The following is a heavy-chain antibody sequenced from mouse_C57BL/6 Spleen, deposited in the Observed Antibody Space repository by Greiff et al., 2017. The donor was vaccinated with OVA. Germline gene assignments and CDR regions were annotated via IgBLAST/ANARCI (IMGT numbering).Heavy chain of an antibody. V-gene: IGHV5-9-1*02. Sequence: EVKLQESGEGLVKPGGSLKLSCAASGFTFSSYAMSWVRQTPEKRLEWVAYISSGGDYIYYADTVKGRFTISIDNARNTLYLQMSRLKSKNTAMYYCTSSYYYGSSHCYFDVWGTGTTVTVSS. CDR3: TSSYYYGSSHCYFDV. J-gene: IGHJ1*03. CDR2: ISSGGDYI. D-gene: IGHD1-1*01. CDR1: GFTFSSYA.